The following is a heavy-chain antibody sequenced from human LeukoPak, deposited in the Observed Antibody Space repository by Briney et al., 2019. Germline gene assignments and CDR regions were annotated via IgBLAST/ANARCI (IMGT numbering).Heavy chain of an antibody. J-gene: IGHJ4*02. V-gene: IGHV3-21*01. CDR2: ISSSGRCM. D-gene: IGHD6-19*01. CDR3: ARVQGEQWLVYYFDY. Sequence: GGSLRLSCAASGFIFNSYSMNWVRQAPGKGLEWVSSISSSGRCMYYADSVKGRFTISRDNAKNSLYLQINSLRAEDTAVYYCARVQGEQWLVYYFDYWGQGTLVTVSS. CDR1: GFIFNSYS.